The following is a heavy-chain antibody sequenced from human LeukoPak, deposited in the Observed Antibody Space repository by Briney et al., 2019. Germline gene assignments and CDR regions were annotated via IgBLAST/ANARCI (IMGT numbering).Heavy chain of an antibody. J-gene: IGHJ4*02. Sequence: PGASLRLSCAASGFTFRSYAMSWVRQAPGKGLNWVSAISVSGGSPYYADPVKGRFTISRDNSKNTLDLQMNSRRAEDTAVYYCAKLASRYSYDSIDYWGQGTLVTVSS. D-gene: IGHD5-18*01. CDR1: GFTFRSYA. V-gene: IGHV3-23*01. CDR3: AKLASRYSYDSIDY. CDR2: ISVSGGSP.